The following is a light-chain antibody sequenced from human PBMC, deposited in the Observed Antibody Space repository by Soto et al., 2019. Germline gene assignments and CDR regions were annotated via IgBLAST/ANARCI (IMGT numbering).Light chain of an antibody. CDR3: QQYNNWPRT. CDR1: QSVNSN. Sequence: EIVMTHSQATLSLSPGERATLSCRASQSVNSNLAWYQQKAGQAPRLLIYGTSTRATGIPARFSGSGSGTDFTLTISSLQFEDFAVYYCQQYNNWPRTFGQGTKVDI. CDR2: GTS. J-gene: IGKJ1*01. V-gene: IGKV3-15*01.